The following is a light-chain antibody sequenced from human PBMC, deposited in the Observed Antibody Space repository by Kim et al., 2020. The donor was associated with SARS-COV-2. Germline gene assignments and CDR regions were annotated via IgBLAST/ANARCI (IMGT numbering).Light chain of an antibody. J-gene: IGLJ2*01. Sequence: QSVLTQPPSVSGAPGQRVTISCTGSSSNIGAGYDVHWYQQLPGTAPKLLIYGNSNRPSGVPDRFSGSKSGTSASLAITGLQAEDGADYYCQSYDSSLSGGVVFGGGTQLTVL. V-gene: IGLV1-40*01. CDR2: GNS. CDR3: QSYDSSLSGGVV. CDR1: SSNIGAGYD.